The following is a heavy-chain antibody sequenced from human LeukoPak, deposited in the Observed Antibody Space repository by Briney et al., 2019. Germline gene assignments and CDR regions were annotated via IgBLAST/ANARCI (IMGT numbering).Heavy chain of an antibody. J-gene: IGHJ4*02. CDR1: GIPFSDYY. D-gene: IGHD6-13*01. V-gene: IGHV3-11*03. CDR3: APGTAADY. CDR2: ISSTSSYT. Sequence: AGGSLRLSCVVSGIPFSDYYMNWIRQAPGKRLEWISYISSTSSYTDYADSVKGRFTISRDNAQNALFLQMNSLRVEDTAVYYCAPGTAADYWGQGTRVAVSS.